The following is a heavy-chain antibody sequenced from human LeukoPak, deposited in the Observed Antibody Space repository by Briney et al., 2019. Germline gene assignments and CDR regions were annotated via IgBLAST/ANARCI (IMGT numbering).Heavy chain of an antibody. CDR3: ARGAPLRVVVVPAAIWLYFDY. CDR1: GGYFSGYY. D-gene: IGHD2-2*02. CDR2: INNSGSN. Sequence: TSATLSLTCADSGGYFSGYYWSWILQTPLNGRKWIGAINNSGSNNYIPSLKSRVTISVDTSKNQFSLKLSSVTAADTAVYYCARGAPLRVVVVPAAIWLYFDYWGQRTLVTVSS. J-gene: IGHJ4*02. V-gene: IGHV4-34*01.